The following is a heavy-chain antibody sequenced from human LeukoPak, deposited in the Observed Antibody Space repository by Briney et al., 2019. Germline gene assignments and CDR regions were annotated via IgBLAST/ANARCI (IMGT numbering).Heavy chain of an antibody. J-gene: IGHJ3*02. D-gene: IGHD1-26*01. CDR1: GYTFTSYG. Sequence: ASVKVSCKASGYTFTSYGISWVRQAPGQGLECMGWISAYNGNTNYAQKLQGRVTMITDTSTSTAYMDLSILRSDDTSVLHCATWWEFDAFDILVQGRILTVSS. V-gene: IGHV1-18*01. CDR3: ATWWEFDAFDI. CDR2: ISAYNGNT.